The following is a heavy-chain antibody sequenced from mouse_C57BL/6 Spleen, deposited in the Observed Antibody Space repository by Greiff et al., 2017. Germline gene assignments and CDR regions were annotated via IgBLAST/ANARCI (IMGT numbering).Heavy chain of an antibody. CDR1: GYAFSSSW. CDR3: ARDDGYAHAMDY. CDR2: IYPGDGDT. Sequence: VQVVESGPELVKPGASVKISCKASGYAFSSSWMNWVKQRPGKGLEWIGRIYPGDGDTNYNGKFKGKATLTADKSSSTAYMQLSSLTSEDSAVYFCARDDGYAHAMDYWGQGTSVTVSS. J-gene: IGHJ4*01. D-gene: IGHD2-3*01. V-gene: IGHV1-82*01.